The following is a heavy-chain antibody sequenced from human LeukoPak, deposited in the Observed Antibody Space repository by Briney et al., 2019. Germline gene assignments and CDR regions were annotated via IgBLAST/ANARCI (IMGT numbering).Heavy chain of an antibody. V-gene: IGHV1-2*02. CDR1: KYTFTGYF. D-gene: IGHD6-19*01. Sequence: ASVKVSCKASKYTFTGYFIHWVRQAPGQGLEWMGWIHPNSGDTNYAQNFQGRVTMTRDTSISTAYMELSRLRSDDTAVYYCAGVAVKGLIDYWGQGTLVTVSS. CDR3: AGVAVKGLIDY. J-gene: IGHJ4*02. CDR2: IHPNSGDT.